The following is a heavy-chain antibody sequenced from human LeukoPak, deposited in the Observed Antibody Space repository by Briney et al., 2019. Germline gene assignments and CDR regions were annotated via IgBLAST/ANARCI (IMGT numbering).Heavy chain of an antibody. D-gene: IGHD4-17*01. CDR1: GYTFTSYY. V-gene: IGHV1-46*01. CDR3: ARRSALRWNSREGFDY. J-gene: IGHJ4*02. Sequence: GASVKVSCKASGYTFTSYYMHWVRQAPGQGLEWMGIINPSGGSTSYAQKFQGRVTMTRDTSISTAYMELSRLRSDDTAVYYCARRSALRWNSREGFDYWGQGTLVTVSS. CDR2: INPSGGST.